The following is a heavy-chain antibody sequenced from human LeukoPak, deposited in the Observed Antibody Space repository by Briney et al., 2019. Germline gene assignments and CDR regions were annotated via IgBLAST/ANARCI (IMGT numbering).Heavy chain of an antibody. V-gene: IGHV1-69*01. Sequence: ASVKVSCKASGGTFSSYAISWVRQAPGQGLEWMGGIIPIFGTANYAQKFQGRVTITADESTSTAYMELSSLRSEDTAVYYCARGLGLPLLIDYYYGMDVWGQGTTVTVSS. CDR3: ARGLGLPLLIDYYYGMDV. J-gene: IGHJ6*02. CDR1: GGTFSSYA. CDR2: IIPIFGTA. D-gene: IGHD3-16*01.